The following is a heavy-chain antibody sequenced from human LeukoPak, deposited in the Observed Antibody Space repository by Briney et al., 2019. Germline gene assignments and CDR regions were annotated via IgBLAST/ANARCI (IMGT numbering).Heavy chain of an antibody. CDR3: ARVRFLEWPYYFDY. D-gene: IGHD3-3*01. V-gene: IGHV4-59*07. CDR1: CRSNKCYY. CDR2: IYYSGSS. J-gene: IGHJ4*02. Sequence: ADTLSLPCSVSCRSNKCYYPRGIRQPPGRGVEGVGYIYYSGSSKYNPSLKSRVIMSVDTSRNQFSLKLSSVNAADTAVYYCARVRFLEWPYYFDYWGQGTLVTVSS.